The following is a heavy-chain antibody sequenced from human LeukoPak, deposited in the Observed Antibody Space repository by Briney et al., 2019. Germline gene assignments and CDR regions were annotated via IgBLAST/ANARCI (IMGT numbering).Heavy chain of an antibody. CDR2: INGDGSVT. V-gene: IGHV3-74*01. J-gene: IGHJ4*02. CDR3: AIRIAVPGGFDN. CDR1: GFTFSSYW. D-gene: IGHD6-19*01. Sequence: QSGGSLRLSCAASGFTFSSYWMHWVRQAPGKGPVWVSHINGDGSVTGYADSVKGRFTISRDNARNTLYVQMNSLRAEDTAVYYCAIRIAVPGGFDNWGQGTLVTVAP.